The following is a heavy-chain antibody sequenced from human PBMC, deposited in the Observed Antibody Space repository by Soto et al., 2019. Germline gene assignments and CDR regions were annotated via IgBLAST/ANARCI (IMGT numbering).Heavy chain of an antibody. D-gene: IGHD3-16*01. J-gene: IGHJ4*02. CDR2: ISATGGST. Sequence: EVQLLESGGDLVQPGGSLRLSCAASGFTFSNYALNWVRQAPGKGLEWVSLISATGGSTYYADSVQGRFTISRDNSKSTLYLQMNSLRAEGTALYYCAKGPILGEWPPRGFDFWGQGTLVTVSS. V-gene: IGHV3-23*01. CDR3: AKGPILGEWPPRGFDF. CDR1: GFTFSNYA.